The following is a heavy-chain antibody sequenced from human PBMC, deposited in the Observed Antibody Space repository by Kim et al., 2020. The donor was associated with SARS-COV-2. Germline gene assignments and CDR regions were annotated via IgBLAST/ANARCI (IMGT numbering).Heavy chain of an antibody. CDR3: ALKPHYDYVWGSYR. CDR2: ISGSGGST. J-gene: IGHJ4*02. V-gene: IGHV3-23*01. CDR1: GFTFSSYA. D-gene: IGHD3-16*02. Sequence: GGSLRLSCAASGFTFSSYAMSWVRQAPGKGLEWVSAISGSGGSTYYADSVKGRFTISRDNSKNTLYLQMNSLRAEDTAVYYCALKPHYDYVWGSYRWGQGTMGTVSS.